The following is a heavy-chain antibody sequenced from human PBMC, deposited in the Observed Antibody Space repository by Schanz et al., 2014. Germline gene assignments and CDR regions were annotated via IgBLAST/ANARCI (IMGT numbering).Heavy chain of an antibody. J-gene: IGHJ1*01. Sequence: QGQLVESGGGVVQPGRSLRLSCAASGFTFSSYAMHWVRQAPGKGLEWVALISYDGSSKNHADSVQGRFTISRDNSKNALYLQMDSLRAEDTAVYFCAKESEIVVVVGTSMSGDFHHWGQGTLVTVSS. CDR2: ISYDGSSK. D-gene: IGHD2-15*01. CDR3: AKESEIVVVVGTSMSGDFHH. CDR1: GFTFSSYA. V-gene: IGHV3-30*04.